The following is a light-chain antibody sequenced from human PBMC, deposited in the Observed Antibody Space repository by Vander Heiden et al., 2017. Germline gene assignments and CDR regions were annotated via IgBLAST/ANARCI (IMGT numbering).Light chain of an antibody. CDR2: DAT. CDR3: QQYINWPLT. CDR1: QSVSAR. V-gene: IGKV3-11*01. Sequence: EIVLTQSPGTLSLSTGERATLSCRVSQSVSARLDRYQHKPGQAPKLLNFDATNRATCIPARFSGSGSGTDFNLTISRLAPEDFAVYYCQQYINWPLTFGGGTKVEIK. J-gene: IGKJ4*01.